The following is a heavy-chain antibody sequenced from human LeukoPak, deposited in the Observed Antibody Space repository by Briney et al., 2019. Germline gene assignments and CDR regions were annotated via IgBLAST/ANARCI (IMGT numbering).Heavy chain of an antibody. J-gene: IGHJ5*02. D-gene: IGHD3-16*01. Sequence: SETLSLTCTVAAGSTGSFYWGCIRPPPGEGLGWIGYTYYTGSPNHNPSLKSRVTMSGDTSKNQLSRKRSAVTATATAVNYCAGVGGFDPWGAGTLVTVS. CDR2: TYYTGSP. CDR3: AGVGGFDP. V-gene: IGHV4-59*01. CDR1: AGSTGSFY.